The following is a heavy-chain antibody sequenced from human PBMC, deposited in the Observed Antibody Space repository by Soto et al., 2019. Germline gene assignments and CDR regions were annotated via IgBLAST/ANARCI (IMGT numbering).Heavy chain of an antibody. V-gene: IGHV1-46*01. J-gene: IGHJ6*02. CDR3: ASSSTFNYGMDV. Sequence: ASVKVSCKASGYTFTSYYMHWVRQAPGQGLEWMGIINPSGGSTSYAQKFQGRVTMTRDTSTSTVYMELSSLRSEDTAVYYCASSSTFNYGMDVWGQGTTVTVSS. CDR2: INPSGGST. CDR1: GYTFTSYY.